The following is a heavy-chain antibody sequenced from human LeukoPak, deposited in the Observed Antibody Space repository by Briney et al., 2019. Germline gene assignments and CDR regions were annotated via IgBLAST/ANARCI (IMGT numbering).Heavy chain of an antibody. J-gene: IGHJ6*02. CDR3: ASVYNYGMDV. Sequence: ASVTVSCKASGYTFTGYYMHWVRQAPGQGLEWMGWINPNSGGTNYAQKFQGWVTMTRDTSISTAYMELSSLRSEDTAVYYCASVYNYGMDVWGQGTTVIVSS. V-gene: IGHV1-2*04. CDR2: INPNSGGT. CDR1: GYTFTGYY.